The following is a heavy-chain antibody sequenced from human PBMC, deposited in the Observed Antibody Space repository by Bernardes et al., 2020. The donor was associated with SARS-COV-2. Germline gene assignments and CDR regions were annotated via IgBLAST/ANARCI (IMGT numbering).Heavy chain of an antibody. V-gene: IGHV3-74*01. CDR2: INGDGNSI. CDR3: ARGSGNYYFDY. D-gene: IGHD6-19*01. Sequence: GGSLRLSCAASGFTFSTYWMHWIRQVPGKGLVWVSRINGDGNSINYADSVKGRFTISRDNAKNTLYLQMTSLTADDTALYYCARGSGNYYFDYWGRGTLITVS. CDR1: GFTFSTYW. J-gene: IGHJ4*02.